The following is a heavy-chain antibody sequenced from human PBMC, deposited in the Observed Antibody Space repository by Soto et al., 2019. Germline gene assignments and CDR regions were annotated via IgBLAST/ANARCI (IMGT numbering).Heavy chain of an antibody. J-gene: IGHJ6*02. Sequence: EVQLVESGGGLVRPGGSLRLSCEASGLTVRTNFMSWVRQAPGKGLEWVSIIYSDDTTYYADSVKGRFTISRDSSKNTLFLNMNSLRTEDTAVYYCARDFDTSREDWPYYGMDVWGQGTTVTVSS. CDR1: GLTVRTNF. D-gene: IGHD6-13*01. V-gene: IGHV3-66*01. CDR3: ARDFDTSREDWPYYGMDV. CDR2: IYSDDTT.